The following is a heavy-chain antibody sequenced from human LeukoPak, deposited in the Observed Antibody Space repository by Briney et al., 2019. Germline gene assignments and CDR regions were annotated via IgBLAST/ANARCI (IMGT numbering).Heavy chain of an antibody. Sequence: SETLSLTCAVYGGSFSGYYWSWIRQPPGKGLEWIGEINHSGSTNYNPSLESRVTISLDTSKNQFSLKLSSVTAADTAVYYCAGHHPRNTVDFWGQGTLVTVSS. D-gene: IGHD2/OR15-2a*01. V-gene: IGHV4-34*01. J-gene: IGHJ4*02. CDR1: GGSFSGYY. CDR3: AGHHPRNTVDF. CDR2: INHSGST.